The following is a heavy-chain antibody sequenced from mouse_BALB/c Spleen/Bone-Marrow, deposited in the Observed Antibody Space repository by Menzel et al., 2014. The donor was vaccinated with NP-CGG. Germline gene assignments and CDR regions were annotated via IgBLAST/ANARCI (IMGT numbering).Heavy chain of an antibody. CDR2: INPDSSTI. D-gene: IGHD1-2*01. J-gene: IGHJ1*01. CDR1: GFDFSRYW. V-gene: IGHV4-1*02. Sequence: EVQRVESGGGLVQPGGSLKLSCAASGFDFSRYWMTWVRQAPGKGLEWIGEINPDSSTINYTPSLKDKFITSRDNAKNTLYLQMSKVRSEDTALYYCARPGYYGYQDVWGAGTTVTVSS. CDR3: ARPGYYGYQDV.